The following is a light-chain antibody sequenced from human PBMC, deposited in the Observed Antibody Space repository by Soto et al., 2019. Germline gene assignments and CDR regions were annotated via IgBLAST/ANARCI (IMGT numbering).Light chain of an antibody. V-gene: IGLV2-14*01. CDR1: SSDVGGYNY. Sequence: QSALTQPASVSGSPGQSITISCTGTSSDVGGYNYVSWYQQHPGKAPKLMIYDVSNRPSGVSNRFSGSKSGNTASLTISGLQAEYEDNYRCSSYTSSSTRVFGTGTKLTVL. CDR2: DVS. CDR3: SSYTSSSTRV. J-gene: IGLJ1*01.